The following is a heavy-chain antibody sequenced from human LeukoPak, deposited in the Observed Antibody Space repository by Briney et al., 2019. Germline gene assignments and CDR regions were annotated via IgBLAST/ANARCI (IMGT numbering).Heavy chain of an antibody. J-gene: IGHJ5*02. Sequence: GGSLRLSCAASGFTFSNYAMSWVRQAPGKGLEWVSAISGSGGFTYYADSVKGRFTISRDNSKNTLYVQMNSLGAEDTAVYYCAKARTLGYCSGNICYPTWFDPWGQGTLVTVSS. CDR1: GFTFSNYA. D-gene: IGHD2-15*01. CDR2: ISGSGGFT. CDR3: AKARTLGYCSGNICYPTWFDP. V-gene: IGHV3-23*01.